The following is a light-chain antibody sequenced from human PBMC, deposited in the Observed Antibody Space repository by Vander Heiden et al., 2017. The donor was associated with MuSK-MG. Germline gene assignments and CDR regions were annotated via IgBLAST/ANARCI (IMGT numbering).Light chain of an antibody. CDR1: SLRSYY. V-gene: IGLV3-19*01. CDR2: GKN. J-gene: IGLJ2*01. CDR3: NSRDSSGNLGV. Sequence: TLRITCPGDSLRSYYASWYQQKPGQAPVLGICGKNNRPAGVPDRFSGSSYGNTASVTIAGPQAEDEDDYDYNSRDSSGNLGVFGGGTKLTVL.